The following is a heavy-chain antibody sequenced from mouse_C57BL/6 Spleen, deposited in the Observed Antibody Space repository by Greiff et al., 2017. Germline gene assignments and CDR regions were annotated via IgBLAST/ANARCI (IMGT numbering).Heavy chain of an antibody. CDR3: ARARDYGSSLYYAMDY. CDR1: GFTFSSYA. V-gene: IGHV5-4*03. J-gene: IGHJ4*01. Sequence: EVKLMESGGGLVKPGGSLKLSCAASGFTFSSYAMSWVRQTPEKRLEWVATISDGGSYTYYPDNVKGRFTISRDNAKNNLYLQMSHLKSEDTAMYYCARARDYGSSLYYAMDYWGQGTSVTVSS. CDR2: ISDGGSYT. D-gene: IGHD1-1*01.